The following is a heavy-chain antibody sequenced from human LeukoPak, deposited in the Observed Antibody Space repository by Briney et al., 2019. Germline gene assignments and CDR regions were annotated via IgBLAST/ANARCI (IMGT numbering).Heavy chain of an antibody. V-gene: IGHV3-53*01. CDR1: GLSVSNNY. CDR3: ARGRGLGVVSPYFDY. J-gene: IGHJ4*02. CDR2: VYGDGRT. Sequence: HPGGSLRLSCVVSGLSVSNNYIIWVRQAPARGLERVSVVYGDGRTSHSASVRGRFTISRDNSKNIVSLQMNNLRAEDTAVYYCARGRGLGVVSPYFDYWGQGTLVTVSS. D-gene: IGHD3-3*01.